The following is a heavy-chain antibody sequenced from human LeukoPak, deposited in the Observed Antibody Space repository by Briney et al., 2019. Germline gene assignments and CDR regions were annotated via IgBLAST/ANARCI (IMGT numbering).Heavy chain of an antibody. J-gene: IGHJ4*02. Sequence: SETLSLTCTVSGGSISSGGYYWSWIRQHPGKGLGWIGYIYYSGSTYYNPSLKSRVTISVDTSKNQFSLKLSSVTAADTAVYYCARAESVDGLDYWGQGTLVTVSS. CDR1: GGSISSGGYY. CDR2: IYYSGST. V-gene: IGHV4-31*03. D-gene: IGHD5-12*01. CDR3: ARAESVDGLDY.